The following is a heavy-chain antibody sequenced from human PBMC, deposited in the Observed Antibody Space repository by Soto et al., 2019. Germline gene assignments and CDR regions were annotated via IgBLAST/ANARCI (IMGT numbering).Heavy chain of an antibody. CDR1: GGTFSSYA. D-gene: IGHD2-2*01. J-gene: IGHJ6*02. V-gene: IGHV1-69*13. Sequence: SVKVPCQPSGGTFSSYAISLVLQAPGPGLEWMGGIIPIFGTANYAQKFQGRVTITADESTSTAYMELSSLRSEDTAVYYCASRIVVVPAANPGGMDVWGQGTTVTVSS. CDR3: ASRIVVVPAANPGGMDV. CDR2: IIPIFGTA.